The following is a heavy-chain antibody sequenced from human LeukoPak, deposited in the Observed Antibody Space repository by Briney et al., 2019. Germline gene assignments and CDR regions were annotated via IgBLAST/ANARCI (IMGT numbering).Heavy chain of an antibody. CDR2: ISSSSYI. V-gene: IGHV3-21*01. Sequence: GGSLRLSCAASASGFALSSYSMNWVRQAPGKGLEWVSSISSSSYIYYADSLKGRFTISRDNAKNSLYLQMNSLRAEDTAVYYCARDLTGSRTFDYWGQGTLVTVSS. J-gene: IGHJ4*02. D-gene: IGHD1-26*01. CDR1: GFALSSYS. CDR3: ARDLTGSRTFDY.